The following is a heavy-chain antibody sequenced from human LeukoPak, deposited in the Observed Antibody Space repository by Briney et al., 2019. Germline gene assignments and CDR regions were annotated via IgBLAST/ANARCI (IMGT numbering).Heavy chain of an antibody. Sequence: TSETLSLTCTVPGGSISSYYWSWIRQPPGKGLEWIGYIYYSGSTNYNPSLKSRVTISVDTSKNQFSLKLSSVTAADTAVYYCAXFGRFGGTFXXWGQGXLVTVSS. V-gene: IGHV4-59*08. CDR3: AXFGRFGGTFXX. D-gene: IGHD3-10*01. CDR1: GGSISSYY. J-gene: IGHJ4*02. CDR2: IYYSGST.